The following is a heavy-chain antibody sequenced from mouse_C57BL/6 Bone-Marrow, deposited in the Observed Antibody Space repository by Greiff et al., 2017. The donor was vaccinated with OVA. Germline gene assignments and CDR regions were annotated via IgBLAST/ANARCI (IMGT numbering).Heavy chain of an antibody. J-gene: IGHJ4*01. D-gene: IGHD1-1*02. V-gene: IGHV1-58*01. Sequence: LVRPGSSVKMSCKTSGYTFTSSGINLVKQRPGQGLEWPGYIFNGNGYIDYNEKFKGKATLTSDTSSSTAYMQLSSLTSEDSAIYFCARDEAGWGDYWGQGTAVTVSS. CDR2: IFNGNGYI. CDR3: ARDEAGWGDY. CDR1: GYTFTSSG.